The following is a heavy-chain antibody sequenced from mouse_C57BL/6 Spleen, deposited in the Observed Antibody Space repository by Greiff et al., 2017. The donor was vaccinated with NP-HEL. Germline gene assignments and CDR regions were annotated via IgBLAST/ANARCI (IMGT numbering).Heavy chain of an antibody. V-gene: IGHV5-15*01. CDR3: ARRGTTVVATDWYFDV. CDR2: ISNLAYSI. D-gene: IGHD1-1*01. Sequence: EVQLVESGGGLVQPGGSLKLSCAASGFTFSDYGMAWVRQAPRKGPEWVAFISNLAYSIYYADTVTGRFNISRENAKNTLYLERSSLRSEDTAMYYCARRGTTVVATDWYFDVWGTGTTVTVSS. CDR1: GFTFSDYG. J-gene: IGHJ1*03.